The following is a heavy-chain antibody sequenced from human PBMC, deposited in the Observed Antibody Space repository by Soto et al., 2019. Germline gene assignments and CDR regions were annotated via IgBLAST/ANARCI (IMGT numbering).Heavy chain of an antibody. CDR3: ARVGPWVPYYYDSSTYPFENWFDP. CDR2: IYHGVST. Sequence: KPSETLSLTCAVSGYSISSGYYWGWLRQPPGKGLEWIGSIYHGVSTYYNPSLNSRVTLSIDMTNNHVSLILNSVTAADTAVYYFARVGPWVPYYYDSSTYPFENWFDPWGQGTLVNVSS. J-gene: IGHJ5*02. V-gene: IGHV4-38-2*01. CDR1: GYSISSGYY. D-gene: IGHD3-22*01.